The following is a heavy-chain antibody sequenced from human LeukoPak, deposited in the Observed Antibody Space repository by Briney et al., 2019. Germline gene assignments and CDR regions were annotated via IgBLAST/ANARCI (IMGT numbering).Heavy chain of an antibody. CDR2: IRYDGSNK. CDR1: GFTFSSYG. V-gene: IGHV3-30*02. J-gene: IGHJ4*02. Sequence: GGSLRLSCAASGFTFSSYGMHWVRQAPGKGLEWVAFIRYDGSNKYYADSVKGRFTISRDNSKNTLYLQMNGLRAEDTAVYYCARSGGSLFDYWGQGTLVTVSS. CDR3: ARSGGSLFDY. D-gene: IGHD1-26*01.